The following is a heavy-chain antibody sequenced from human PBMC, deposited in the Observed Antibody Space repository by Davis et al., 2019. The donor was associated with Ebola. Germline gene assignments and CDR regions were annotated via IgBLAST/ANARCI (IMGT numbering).Heavy chain of an antibody. D-gene: IGHD3-3*01. Sequence: ASVKVSCKASGGTFSSYAISWVRQALGQGLEWMGWISAYNGNTNYAQKLQGRVTMTTDTSTSTAYMELRSLRSDDTAVYYCARGPITIFGGDFYYYYMDVWGKGTTVTVSS. CDR3: ARGPITIFGGDFYYYYMDV. CDR1: GGTFSSYA. J-gene: IGHJ6*03. CDR2: ISAYNGNT. V-gene: IGHV1-18*01.